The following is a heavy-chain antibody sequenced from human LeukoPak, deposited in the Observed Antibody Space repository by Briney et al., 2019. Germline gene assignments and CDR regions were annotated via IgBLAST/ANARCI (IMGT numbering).Heavy chain of an antibody. V-gene: IGHV1-46*03. J-gene: IGHJ4*02. D-gene: IGHD5-24*01. CDR1: GYTFTTYY. CDR3: ARSVKMPTIVH. Sequence: ASVKVSCKASGYTFTTYYMHWVRQAPGQGLQWMGIINPSGGSTSYAQKFQGRVTMTRDTSTGTVYMELSSLRSDDTAIYYCARSVKMPTIVHWGQGTLVTVSS. CDR2: INPSGGST.